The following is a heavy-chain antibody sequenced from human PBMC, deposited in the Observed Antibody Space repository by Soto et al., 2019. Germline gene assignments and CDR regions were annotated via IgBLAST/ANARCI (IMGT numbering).Heavy chain of an antibody. CDR2: ISGSGGST. CDR1: GFTFSSYA. V-gene: IGHV3-23*01. J-gene: IGHJ4*02. CDR3: AKNHGRGYSYGPYYFDY. Sequence: GGSLRLSCAASGFTFSSYAMSWVCQAPGKGLEWVSAISGSGGSTYYADSVKGRFTISRDNSKNTLYLQMNSLRAEDTAVYYCAKNHGRGYSYGPYYFDYWGQGTLVTVSS. D-gene: IGHD5-18*01.